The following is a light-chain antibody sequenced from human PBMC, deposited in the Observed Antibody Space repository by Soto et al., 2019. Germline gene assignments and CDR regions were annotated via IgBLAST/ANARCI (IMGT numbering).Light chain of an antibody. CDR3: VLLYGGAWV. V-gene: IGLV7-43*01. Sequence: QAVVTQEPSLTVSPGGTVTLTCALTTGAVTSDYYPNWFQRKPGKALRTLIYRTSNKHSWTPARFSGSLLGGKAALTLSGAQPEDEADYYCVLLYGGAWVFGGGTKVTVL. J-gene: IGLJ3*02. CDR2: RTS. CDR1: TGAVTSDYY.